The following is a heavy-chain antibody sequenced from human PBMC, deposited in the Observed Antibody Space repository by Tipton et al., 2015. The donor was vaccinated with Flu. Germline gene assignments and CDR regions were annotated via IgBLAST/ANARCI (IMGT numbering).Heavy chain of an antibody. Sequence: LRLSCTVSGGSVSSGSYYYSWIRQPAGKGLEWIGRIYTSGSTTYNPSLDSRITIAFDTFKNQFTLKIRSVTAADTAVYYCAREGDDFWSNYEDYWGQGTLVTVSS. CDR2: IYTSGST. V-gene: IGHV4-61*02. CDR3: AREGDDFWSNYEDY. J-gene: IGHJ4*02. D-gene: IGHD3-3*01. CDR1: GGSVSSGSYY.